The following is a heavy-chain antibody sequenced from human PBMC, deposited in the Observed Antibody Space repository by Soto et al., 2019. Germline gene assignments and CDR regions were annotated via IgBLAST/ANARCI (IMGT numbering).Heavy chain of an antibody. J-gene: IGHJ3*02. V-gene: IGHV3-21*01. CDR2: ISSSSSYI. D-gene: IGHD3-10*01. CDR3: ARPRGVRGVSDAFDI. Sequence: GGSLRLSCAASGFTFSSYSMNWVRQAPGKGLEWVSSISSSSSYIYYADSVKGRFTISRDNAKNSLYLQMNSPRAEDTAVYYCARPRGVRGVSDAFDIWGQGTMVTVSS. CDR1: GFTFSSYS.